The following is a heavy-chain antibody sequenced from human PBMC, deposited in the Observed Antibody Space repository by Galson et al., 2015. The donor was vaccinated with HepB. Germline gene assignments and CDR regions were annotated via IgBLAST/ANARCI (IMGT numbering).Heavy chain of an antibody. J-gene: IGHJ4*02. CDR2: ISGSGGST. Sequence: SLRLSCAASGFTFSSYAMSWVRQAPGKGLEWVSAISGSGGSTYYADSVKGRFTISRDNSKNTLYLQMNSLRAEDTAVYYCAKRAVLRYFDWPHVPFDYWGQGTLVTVSS. CDR1: GFTFSSYA. CDR3: AKRAVLRYFDWPHVPFDY. V-gene: IGHV3-23*01. D-gene: IGHD3-9*01.